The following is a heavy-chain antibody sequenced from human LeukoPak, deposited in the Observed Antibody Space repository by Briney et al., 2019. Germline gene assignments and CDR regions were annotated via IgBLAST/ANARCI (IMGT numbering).Heavy chain of an antibody. Sequence: GGSLRLSCAASGFTFSNYGMHWVRQAPGKGLEWVAVISYDGSNKYYADSVKGRYTISRDNSKNTLYLQMNSLRPEDAAVYYCANLPLWGQGTLVTVSS. CDR1: GFTFSNYG. V-gene: IGHV3-30*18. CDR2: ISYDGSNK. J-gene: IGHJ4*02. CDR3: ANLPL.